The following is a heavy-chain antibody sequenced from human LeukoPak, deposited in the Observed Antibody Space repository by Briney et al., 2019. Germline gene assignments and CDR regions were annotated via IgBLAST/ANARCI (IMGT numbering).Heavy chain of an antibody. V-gene: IGHV4-39*07. CDR2: ISYGGST. CDR3: ARAGLSISGRPGAFDI. J-gene: IGHJ3*02. Sequence: SETLSLTWTVSGGSINSGSFYWGWIRQPPGKGLEWIGSISYGGSTYYNPSLKSRVTISVDASMNQFSLKLSSVTAADTAVYYCARAGLSISGRPGAFDIWGQGTMVTVSS. D-gene: IGHD6-19*01. CDR1: GGSINSGSFY.